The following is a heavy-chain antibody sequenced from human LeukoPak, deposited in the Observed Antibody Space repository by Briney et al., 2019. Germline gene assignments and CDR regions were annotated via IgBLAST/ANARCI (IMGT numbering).Heavy chain of an antibody. D-gene: IGHD4-11*01. CDR1: GFTFSSYS. Sequence: GGSLRLSCAASGFTFSSYSMNWVRQAPGEGLEWVSYISSLSGTIYYADSVKGRFTISRDNSKNTLYLQMNSLRAEDTAVYYCAKHFRGVTTFDYWGQGTLVTVSS. J-gene: IGHJ4*02. CDR3: AKHFRGVTTFDY. CDR2: ISSLSGTI. V-gene: IGHV3-48*01.